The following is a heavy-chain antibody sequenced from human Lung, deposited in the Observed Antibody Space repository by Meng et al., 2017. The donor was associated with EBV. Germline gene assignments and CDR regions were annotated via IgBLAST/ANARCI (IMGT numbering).Heavy chain of an antibody. V-gene: IGHV4-31*03. J-gene: IGHJ4*02. CDR1: GGSAASGAYS. D-gene: IGHD6-19*01. CDR3: ARLRLVWMFDY. Sequence: PCLVNPSQTLSLTCTASGGSAASGAYSWSWIRQRPGKGLEWIGYIYYSGSTFYPPSLKSRATLSVDTSKNQFSLKLNSVTAADTAVYYGARLRLVWMFDYWGQGALVTVSS. CDR2: IYYSGST.